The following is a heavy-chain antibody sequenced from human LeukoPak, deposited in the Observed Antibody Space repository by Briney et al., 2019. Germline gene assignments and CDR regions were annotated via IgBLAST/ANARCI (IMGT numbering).Heavy chain of an antibody. J-gene: IGHJ4*02. D-gene: IGHD6-19*01. V-gene: IGHV3-23*01. CDR1: GFTFSTYA. Sequence: GGSLRLSCVASGFTFSTYAMSWVRQAPGKGLEWVSSMSGSGGRTNYADSVKGRFTTSRDNSKNTLYLQMNSLRAEDTALYYCAKVKTVAGYFDYWGQGTLVTVSS. CDR3: AKVKTVAGYFDY. CDR2: MSGSGGRT.